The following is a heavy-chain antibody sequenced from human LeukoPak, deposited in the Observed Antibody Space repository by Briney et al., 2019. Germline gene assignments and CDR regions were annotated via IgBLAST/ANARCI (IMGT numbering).Heavy chain of an antibody. J-gene: IGHJ4*02. CDR1: GLSLSISGVG. CDR3: AHSPYCSGGSCYFRY. Sequence: ESGPTLVKPTQTLTLTFTFSGLSLSISGVGVGWIRQPPGKALEWLSLIYWNDDKFYSPSLKSRLTITKDSSKNQVVLTMANMDPVDTATYYCAHSPYCSGGSCYFRYWGQGTLVTVSS. CDR2: IYWNDDK. D-gene: IGHD2-15*01. V-gene: IGHV2-5*01.